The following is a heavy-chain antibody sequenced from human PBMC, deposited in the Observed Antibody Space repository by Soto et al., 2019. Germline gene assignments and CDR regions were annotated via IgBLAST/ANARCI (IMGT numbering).Heavy chain of an antibody. J-gene: IGHJ4*02. CDR1: VFTFTIYT. CDR2: ITTSSSYI. Sequence: PRGALLVSWAASVFTFTIYTMSWVRQAPGKGLGWVSSITTSSSYIYYSGSVNGRLTISRDNAKNSLFLQMNSLRAEDTAVYYCVRGEVPADWGQGTMVTVSS. CDR3: VRGEVPAD. D-gene: IGHD1-26*01. V-gene: IGHV3-21*01.